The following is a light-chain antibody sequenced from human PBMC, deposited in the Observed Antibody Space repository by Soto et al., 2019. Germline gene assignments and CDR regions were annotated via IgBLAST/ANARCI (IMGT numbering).Light chain of an antibody. CDR3: QQSYRSSWT. V-gene: IGKV1-39*01. CDR1: QSISSY. J-gene: IGKJ1*01. Sequence: DIQMTQSPSSLSASVGDRFIITCRASQSISSYLNWYQQNPGKAPKLLIYAASSLQSGVPSRFSGSGSRTDFSFTISGLQPKDFATFYCQQSYRSSWTFGQGTKVEIK. CDR2: AAS.